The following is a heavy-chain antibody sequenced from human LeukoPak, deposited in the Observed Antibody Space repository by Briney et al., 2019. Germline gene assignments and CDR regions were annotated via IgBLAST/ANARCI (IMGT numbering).Heavy chain of an antibody. J-gene: IGHJ4*02. D-gene: IGHD2-2*01. CDR2: INHSGST. CDR3: ARGSGDIVVVPAALNFDY. V-gene: IGHV4-34*01. Sequence: SETLSLTCAVYGVSFSGYYWSWIRQPPGKGLEWIGEINHSGSTNYNPSLKSRVTISVDTSKNQFSLKLSSVTAADTAVYYCARGSGDIVVVPAALNFDYWGQGTLVTVSS. CDR1: GVSFSGYY.